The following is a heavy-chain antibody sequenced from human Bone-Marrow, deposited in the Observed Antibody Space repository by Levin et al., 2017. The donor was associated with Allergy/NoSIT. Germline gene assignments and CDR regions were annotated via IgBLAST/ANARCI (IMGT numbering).Heavy chain of an antibody. CDR3: ARDYSGTYYTYYFEY. CDR2: IYHSGST. J-gene: IGHJ4*02. V-gene: IGHV4-38-2*02. Sequence: SETLSLTCAVSGSSISSGYFWGWIRQPPGKGLEWIASIYHSGSTYYNPSLKSRVTISMDTSSNQFSLKLASVTAADTAVYYCARDYSGTYYTYYFEYWGQGTLVTVSS. D-gene: IGHD1-26*01. CDR1: GSSISSGYF.